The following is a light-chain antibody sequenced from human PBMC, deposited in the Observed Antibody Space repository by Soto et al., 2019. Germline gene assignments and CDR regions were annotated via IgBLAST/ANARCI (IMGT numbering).Light chain of an antibody. CDR2: KAS. J-gene: IGKJ1*01. V-gene: IGKV1-5*03. Sequence: DIQMTQSPSTLSGSVGDRVTITCLASQTISSWLAWYQQKPGKAPKLLIYKASTLKSGVPSRCSGRGSGTEFTLTISSLQPDDFATYYCQHYNSYSEAVGQGTKVDIK. CDR3: QHYNSYSEA. CDR1: QTISSW.